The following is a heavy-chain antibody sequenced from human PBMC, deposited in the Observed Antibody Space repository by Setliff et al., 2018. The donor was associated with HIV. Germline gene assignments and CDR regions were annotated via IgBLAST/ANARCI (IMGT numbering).Heavy chain of an antibody. CDR3: ARVERYCSGGSCYGFDY. CDR1: GGFIGTYY. D-gene: IGHD2-15*01. CDR2: VYYTGST. J-gene: IGHJ4*02. V-gene: IGHV4-59*08. Sequence: SETLSLTCTVSGGFIGTYYWSWIRQSPGKGLEWIGSVYYTGSTNYNPSLESRVTMSVDTSKNQFSLKLSSVTAADTAVYYCARVERYCSGGSCYGFDYWGQGTLVTVSS.